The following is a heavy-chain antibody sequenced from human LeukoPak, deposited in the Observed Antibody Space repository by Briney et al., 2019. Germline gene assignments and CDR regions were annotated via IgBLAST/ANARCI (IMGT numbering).Heavy chain of an antibody. V-gene: IGHV3-15*01. CDR3: ATEYYGAYNF. CDR1: GFTFSNAW. J-gene: IGHJ4*02. D-gene: IGHD3-16*01. Sequence: PGGSLRLSCAASGFTFSNAWMSWVRQAPGKGLEWVGHIKSNTVGGTTDYTAAVKDRFSISRDDSKNTLYLQMNSLQTEDTAVYFCATEYYGAYNFWGQGALVTVSS. CDR2: IKSNTVGGTT.